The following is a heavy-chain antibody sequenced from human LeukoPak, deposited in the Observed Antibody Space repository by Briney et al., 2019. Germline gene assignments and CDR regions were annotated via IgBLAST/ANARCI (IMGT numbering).Heavy chain of an antibody. D-gene: IGHD5-12*01. Sequence: SETLSLTCAVYGESFSGYFWSWIRQPPGKGLEWIGEINDSGSSNYNPSLKSRVTMSVDTSKNQFSLKMMSVSAADTAVYYCARAREIVAIDYWGQGTRVTVSS. J-gene: IGHJ4*02. V-gene: IGHV4-34*01. CDR3: ARAREIVAIDY. CDR2: INDSGSS. CDR1: GESFSGYF.